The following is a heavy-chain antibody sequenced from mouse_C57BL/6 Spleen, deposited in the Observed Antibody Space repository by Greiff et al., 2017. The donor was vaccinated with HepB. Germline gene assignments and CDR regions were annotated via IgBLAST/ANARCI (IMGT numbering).Heavy chain of an antibody. Sequence: EVQLQESGPELVKPGASVKMSCKASGYTFTDYNMHWVKQSHGKSLEWIGYINPNNGGTSYNQKFKGKATLTVNKSSSTAYMELRSLTSEDSAVYYCARNWPRPWGSSFYYYAMDYWGQGTSVTVSS. J-gene: IGHJ4*01. D-gene: IGHD1-1*01. CDR3: ARNWPRPWGSSFYYYAMDY. V-gene: IGHV1-22*01. CDR2: INPNNGGT. CDR1: GYTFTDYN.